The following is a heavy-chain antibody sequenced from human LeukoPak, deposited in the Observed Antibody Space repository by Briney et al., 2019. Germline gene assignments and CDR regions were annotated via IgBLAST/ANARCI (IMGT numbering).Heavy chain of an antibody. Sequence: ASVKVSCKASGYTFTSYGISWVRQAPGQGLEWMGWISAYNGNTNYAQKLQGRVTMTTDTSTSTAYMELRSLRSDDTAVYYCARVTMVRGVIITILDYWGQGTLVTVSS. CDR3: ARVTMVRGVIITILDY. D-gene: IGHD3-10*01. V-gene: IGHV1-18*01. CDR1: GYTFTSYG. CDR2: ISAYNGNT. J-gene: IGHJ4*02.